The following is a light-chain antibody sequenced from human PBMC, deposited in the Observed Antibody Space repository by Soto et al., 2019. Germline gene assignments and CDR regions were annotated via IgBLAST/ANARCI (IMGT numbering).Light chain of an antibody. Sequence: DIQRTQSPSTLSASVGDRVTITCRASQSISSWLAWYQQKPGKAHKLLIYDAYSLESGVQSRFSGSGSGTEFTLTISSLQPDDFATYYCKQYNSYPITFGQGTRLDIK. V-gene: IGKV1-5*01. CDR3: KQYNSYPIT. J-gene: IGKJ5*01. CDR1: QSISSW. CDR2: DAY.